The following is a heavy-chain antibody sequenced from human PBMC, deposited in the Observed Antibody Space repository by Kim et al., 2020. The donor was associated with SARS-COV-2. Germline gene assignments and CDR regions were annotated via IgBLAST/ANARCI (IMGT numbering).Heavy chain of an antibody. CDR2: INAGNGNT. J-gene: IGHJ6*02. D-gene: IGHD1-26*01. Sequence: ASVKVSCKASGYTFTSYGIHWVRQAPGQRLEWMGWINAGNGNTKYSQKFQGRVTITRDTSASTAYMELSSLSSEDTAVYYCARDGGSGSYYLDYYYYGMDVWGQGTTVTVSS. V-gene: IGHV1-3*01. CDR1: GYTFTSYG. CDR3: ARDGGSGSYYLDYYYYGMDV.